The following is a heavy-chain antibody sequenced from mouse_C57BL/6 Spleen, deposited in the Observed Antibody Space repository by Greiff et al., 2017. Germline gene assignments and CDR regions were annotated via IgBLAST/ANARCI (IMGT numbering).Heavy chain of an antibody. CDR3: VGGTDYSNYFDY. CDR1: GFTFNTYA. CDR2: IRSKSSNYAT. Sequence: EVKLVESGGGLVQPKGSLKLSCAASGFTFNTYAMHWVRQAPGKGLEWVARIRSKSSNYATYYADSVKDSFTISRDDSQSMLYLQMNNLKTEDTAMYYCVGGTDYSNYFDYWGQGTTLTVSA. D-gene: IGHD2-5*01. J-gene: IGHJ2*01. V-gene: IGHV10-3*01.